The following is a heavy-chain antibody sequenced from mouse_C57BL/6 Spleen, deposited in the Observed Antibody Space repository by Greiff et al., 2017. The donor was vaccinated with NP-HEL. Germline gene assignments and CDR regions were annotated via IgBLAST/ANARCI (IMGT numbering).Heavy chain of an antibody. CDR2: ISSGSSTI. J-gene: IGHJ3*01. CDR1: GFTFSDYG. CDR3: ARPRGYDGSRFAY. V-gene: IGHV5-17*01. D-gene: IGHD2-2*01. Sequence: EVQLVESGGGLVKPGGSLKLSCAASGFTFSDYGMHWVRQAPEKGLEWVSYISSGSSTISYADTVKGRFTISRDHAKNTLFLKMTSLRSEDTAMYYCARPRGYDGSRFAYWGQGTLVTVSA.